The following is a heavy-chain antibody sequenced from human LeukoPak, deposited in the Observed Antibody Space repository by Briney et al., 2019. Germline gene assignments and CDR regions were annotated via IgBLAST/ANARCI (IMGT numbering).Heavy chain of an antibody. Sequence: SETLSLTCTGSGVSISGYYYNWIRQPPGKGLEWIGYIYYSGSTNYNPSLKSRVTIALDTSKNQFSLKLSSVTTADTAVYYCAMSVVTLYWYFYLWGRGNPVTVSS. CDR3: AMSVVTLYWYFYL. V-gene: IGHV4-59*01. J-gene: IGHJ2*01. CDR1: GVSISGYY. D-gene: IGHD4-23*01. CDR2: IYYSGST.